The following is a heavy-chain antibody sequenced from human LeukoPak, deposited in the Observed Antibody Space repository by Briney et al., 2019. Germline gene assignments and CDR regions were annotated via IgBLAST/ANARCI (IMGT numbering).Heavy chain of an antibody. Sequence: GASVKVPCKASGYTFTSFGISWVRQAPGQGLEWMGWSSAYNGNTNYVQKFQGRVTMTTDTSTSTAYMEVRSLRSDDTAVYYCTRDLGVDTTMIFFDYWGQGSLVTVSS. V-gene: IGHV1-18*01. J-gene: IGHJ4*02. D-gene: IGHD5-18*01. CDR3: TRDLGVDTTMIFFDY. CDR1: GYTFTSFG. CDR2: SSAYNGNT.